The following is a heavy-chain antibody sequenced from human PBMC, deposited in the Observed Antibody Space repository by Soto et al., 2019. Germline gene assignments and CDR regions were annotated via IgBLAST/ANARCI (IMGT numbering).Heavy chain of an antibody. Sequence: GGSLRLSCAASGFTFDDYAMHWVRQAPGKGLEWVAGISWNSGTIGYADSVKGRFTISRDNAKNSLYLQMDSLRAEDTALYYCAKAVAGLFAYWGHGTLVTVSS. V-gene: IGHV3-9*01. D-gene: IGHD6-19*01. CDR3: AKAVAGLFAY. CDR2: ISWNSGTI. CDR1: GFTFDDYA. J-gene: IGHJ4*01.